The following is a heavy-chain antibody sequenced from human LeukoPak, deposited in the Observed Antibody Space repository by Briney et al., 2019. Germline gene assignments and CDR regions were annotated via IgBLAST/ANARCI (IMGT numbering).Heavy chain of an antibody. J-gene: IGHJ4*02. CDR3: ARDRRLTMIVVDLFDY. V-gene: IGHV1-46*01. CDR1: GYTFTSNY. D-gene: IGHD3-22*01. Sequence: ASVKVSCKAFGYTFTSNYMHWVRQAPGQGPEWMGVISPSGGSTTYAQKFQGRVTLTRDTSISTAYMELSRLRSDDTAVYYCARDRRLTMIVVDLFDYWGQGTLVTVSS. CDR2: ISPSGGST.